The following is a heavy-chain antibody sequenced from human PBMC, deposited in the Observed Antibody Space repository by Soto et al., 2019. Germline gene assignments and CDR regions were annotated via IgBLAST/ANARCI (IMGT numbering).Heavy chain of an antibody. CDR3: ARGGADYYYYMDV. CDR2: IKQDGSEK. V-gene: IGHV3-7*01. CDR1: GFTFSSYW. J-gene: IGHJ6*03. Sequence: EVQLVESGGGLVQPGGSLRLSCAASGFTFSSYWMSWVRQAPGKGLDWVANIKQDGSEKYYVDSVKGRFTISRDNAKNSLYLQMNSLRAEDTAVYYCARGGADYYYYMDVWGKGTTVSVSS.